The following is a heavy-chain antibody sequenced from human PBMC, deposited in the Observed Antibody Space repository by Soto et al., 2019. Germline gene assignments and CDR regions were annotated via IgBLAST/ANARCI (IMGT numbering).Heavy chain of an antibody. CDR3: ARVPPGGYSGYDSAFDI. CDR1: GFTFSTYG. CDR2: INWNGGST. Sequence: GGSLRLSCAASGFTFSTYGMHWVRQAPGKGLEWVSGINWNGGSTGYADSVKGRFTISRDNAKNSLYLQMNSLRAEDTALYYCARVPPGGYSGYDSAFDIWGQGTMVTVSS. J-gene: IGHJ3*02. V-gene: IGHV3-20*04. D-gene: IGHD5-12*01.